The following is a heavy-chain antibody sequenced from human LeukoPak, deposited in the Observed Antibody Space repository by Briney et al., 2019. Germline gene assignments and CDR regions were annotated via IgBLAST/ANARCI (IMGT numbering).Heavy chain of an antibody. CDR2: ITRDGSST. D-gene: IGHD3-16*01. J-gene: IGHJ6*04. CDR1: GFTFSSSW. V-gene: IGHV3-74*01. Sequence: GGSLRPSCAASGFTFSSSWMHWVRQAPGKGLVWVSRITRDGSSTTYADSVKGRFTTSRDNAKNTLYLQMDSLRDDDTAVYYCARDPGYESWSPFWGGMDVWGNGTTVIVSS. CDR3: ARDPGYESWSPFWGGMDV.